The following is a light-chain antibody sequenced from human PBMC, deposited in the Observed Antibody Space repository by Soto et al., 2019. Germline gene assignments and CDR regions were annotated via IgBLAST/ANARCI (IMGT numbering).Light chain of an antibody. CDR1: QNIRNW. CDR2: DAS. J-gene: IGKJ1*01. Sequence: DIQMTQSPSTLSASVGDSVTITCRASQNIRNWLAWYQQKPGKAPNPLIYDASSLKSGVPARFSGSGSGTEFTLTISSLQPDEFATYDCQQYNSYSRTFGQGTKVDIK. CDR3: QQYNSYSRT. V-gene: IGKV1-5*01.